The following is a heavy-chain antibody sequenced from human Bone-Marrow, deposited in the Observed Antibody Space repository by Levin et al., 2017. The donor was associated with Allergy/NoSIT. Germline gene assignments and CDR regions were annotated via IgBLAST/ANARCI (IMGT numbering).Heavy chain of an antibody. Sequence: GESLKISCDASGFTFSSYGIIWVRQAPGKGLEWVSYIGADNTTIYYADSVKGRLTISRDNAKNSLYLQVANLRAEDTAVYYCARVSRITARLLTDFYYYYYMDVWGKGTTVIVSS. D-gene: IGHD6-6*01. CDR3: ARVSRITARLLTDFYYYYYMDV. CDR2: IGADNTTI. V-gene: IGHV3-48*01. CDR1: GFTFSSYG. J-gene: IGHJ6*03.